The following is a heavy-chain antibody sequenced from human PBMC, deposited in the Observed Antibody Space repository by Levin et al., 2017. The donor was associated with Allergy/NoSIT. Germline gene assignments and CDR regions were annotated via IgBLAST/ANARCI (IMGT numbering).Heavy chain of an antibody. CDR3: ARGPAFHYYDSSGYPPDFDY. Sequence: AGESLKISCAASGFTFSSYAMHWVRQAPGKGLEWVAVISYDGSNKYYADSVKGRFTISRDNSKNTLYLQMNSLRAEDTAVYYCARGPAFHYYDSSGYPPDFDYWGQGTLVTVSS. CDR2: ISYDGSNK. J-gene: IGHJ4*02. V-gene: IGHV3-30-3*01. D-gene: IGHD3-22*01. CDR1: GFTFSSYA.